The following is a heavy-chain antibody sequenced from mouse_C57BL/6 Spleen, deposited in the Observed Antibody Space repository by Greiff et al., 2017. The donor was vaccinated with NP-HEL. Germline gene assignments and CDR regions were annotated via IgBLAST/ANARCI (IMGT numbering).Heavy chain of an antibody. Sequence: QVQLQQPGAELVKPGASVKLSCKASGYTFTSYWMQWVKQRPGQGLEWIGEIDPSDSYTNYNQKFKGKATLTVDTSSSTAYMQLSSLTSEDSAVYYCARGYSSGYGKFAYWGQGTLVTVSA. CDR3: ARGYSSGYGKFAY. D-gene: IGHD3-2*02. CDR1: GYTFTSYW. V-gene: IGHV1-50*01. J-gene: IGHJ3*01. CDR2: IDPSDSYT.